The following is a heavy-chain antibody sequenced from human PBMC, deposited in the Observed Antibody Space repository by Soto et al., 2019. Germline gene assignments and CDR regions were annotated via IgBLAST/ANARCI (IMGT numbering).Heavy chain of an antibody. Sequence: SETRSLTWAVCSGCISSSNWWSWVRQPPGKGLEWIGEIYHSGSTNYNPSLKSRVTISVDKSKNQFSLKLSSVTAADTAVYYCARSSYAPHYYYYMAVWVKGTTVTVSS. CDR2: IYHSGST. CDR3: ARSSYAPHYYYYMAV. CDR1: SGCISSSNW. D-gene: IGHD2-8*01. V-gene: IGHV4-4*02. J-gene: IGHJ6*03.